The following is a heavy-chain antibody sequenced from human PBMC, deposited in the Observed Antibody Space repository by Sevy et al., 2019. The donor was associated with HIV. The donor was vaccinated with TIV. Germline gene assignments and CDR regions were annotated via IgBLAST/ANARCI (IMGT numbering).Heavy chain of an antibody. Sequence: GGSLRLSCAASGFTFSSYSMNWVRQAPGKGLEWLSYMSSRSSYTNYADSVKGRFTISRDNAKNSLFLQVNSLRAEDTAVYYCARVRFDSGSFYFDYWGQGTLVTVSS. J-gene: IGHJ4*02. CDR2: MSSRSSYT. CDR1: GFTFSSYS. V-gene: IGHV3-21*05. D-gene: IGHD1-26*01. CDR3: ARVRFDSGSFYFDY.